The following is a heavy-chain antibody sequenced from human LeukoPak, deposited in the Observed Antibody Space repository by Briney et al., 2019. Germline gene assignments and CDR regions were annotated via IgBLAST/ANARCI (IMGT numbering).Heavy chain of an antibody. V-gene: IGHV3-48*03. Sequence: GGSLRLSCAASGFTFNTYAMIWVRQAPGKGLEWVSYISSSGSTIYYADSVKGRFTISRDNAKNSLYLQMNSLRAEDTAVYYCARDCGGGSCYGPYDAFDIWGQGTMVTVSS. J-gene: IGHJ3*02. CDR2: ISSSGSTI. CDR1: GFTFNTYA. CDR3: ARDCGGGSCYGPYDAFDI. D-gene: IGHD2-15*01.